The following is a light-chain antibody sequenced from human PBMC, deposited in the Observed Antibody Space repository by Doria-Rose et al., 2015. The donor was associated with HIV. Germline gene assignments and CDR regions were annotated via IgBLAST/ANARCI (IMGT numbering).Light chain of an antibody. Sequence: QSVLTRPPSVSAAPGQKVTISCSGSSSNIGNDYVSWYQHLPGTAPKLLIYENNKRPSGIPDRFSGSKSGTSATLDITGLQTGDEADYYCGTWDSSLSIWVFGGGTTLTVL. J-gene: IGLJ3*02. CDR3: GTWDSSLSIWV. V-gene: IGLV1-51*02. CDR2: ENN. CDR1: SSNIGNDY.